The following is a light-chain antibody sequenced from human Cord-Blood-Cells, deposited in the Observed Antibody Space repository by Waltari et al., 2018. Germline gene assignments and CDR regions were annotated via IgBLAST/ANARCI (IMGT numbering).Light chain of an antibody. J-gene: IGLJ2*01. CDR2: DVS. Sequence: QSALTQPASVSGSPGQSITIPCTGTSSAVGGYNHVSWYQQHPGKAPKLMIYDVSNRPSGVSNRFSGSKSGNTASLTISGLQAEDEADYYCSSYTSSSTLVVFGGGTKLTVL. CDR3: SSYTSSSTLVV. V-gene: IGLV2-14*01. CDR1: SSAVGGYNH.